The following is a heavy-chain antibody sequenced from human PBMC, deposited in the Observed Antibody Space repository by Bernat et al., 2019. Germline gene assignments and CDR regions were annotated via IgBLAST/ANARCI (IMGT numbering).Heavy chain of an antibody. Sequence: EVQLVESGGGLVQPGRSLRLSCAASGFTFDDYAMHWVRQAPGKDLEWVSGISWNSGSIGYADSVKGRFTISRDNAKNSLYLQMNSLRAEDTALYYCAKDTNPSMVQGVIGGFDYWGQGTLVTVSS. D-gene: IGHD3-10*01. V-gene: IGHV3-9*01. CDR2: ISWNSGSI. CDR3: AKDTNPSMVQGVIGGFDY. J-gene: IGHJ4*02. CDR1: GFTFDDYA.